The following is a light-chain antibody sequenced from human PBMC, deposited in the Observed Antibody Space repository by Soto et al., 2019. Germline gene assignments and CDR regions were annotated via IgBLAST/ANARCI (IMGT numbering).Light chain of an antibody. V-gene: IGKV1-5*01. CDR1: QSISSW. Sequence: DIQITQSPSTLSASVGDRVTITCRASQSISSWLAWYQQKPGKAPKLLIYDASSLESGVPSRFSGSGSGTEFTLTISRLQPDDFATYYCQQYNSWWTLGQGTKVDIK. CDR2: DAS. CDR3: QQYNSWWT. J-gene: IGKJ1*01.